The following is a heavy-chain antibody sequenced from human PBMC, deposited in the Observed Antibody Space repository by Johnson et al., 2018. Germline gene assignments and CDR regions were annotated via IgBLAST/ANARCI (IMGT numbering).Heavy chain of an antibody. Sequence: VQLVESGGGVVQPGRSLRLSCTASGFTFSDYALSWYRQAPGKGLEWVGFIRPKVYGGTTEYAASVEARFNISRDDSKNIAYLQMNSLKTEDTALYYCTRDDYGGKDDAFDIWGQGTMVTVSS. CDR1: GFTFSDYA. CDR2: IRPKVYGGTT. D-gene: IGHD4-23*01. CDR3: TRDDYGGKDDAFDI. J-gene: IGHJ3*02. V-gene: IGHV3-49*03.